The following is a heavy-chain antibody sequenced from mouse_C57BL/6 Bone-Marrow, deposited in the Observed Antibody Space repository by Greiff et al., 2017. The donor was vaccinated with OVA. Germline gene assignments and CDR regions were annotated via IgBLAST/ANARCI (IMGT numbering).Heavy chain of an antibody. CDR2: ISGGGGNT. CDR1: GFTFSSYT. Sequence: EVQLQESGGGLVKPGGSLKLSCAASGFTFSSYTMSWVRQTPEKRPEWVATISGGGGNTYYPDSVKGRFTISRDNAKNTLYLQMSSLRSEDTALYYCARHGGSLDYWGQGTSVTVSS. D-gene: IGHD3-1*01. V-gene: IGHV5-9*01. CDR3: ARHGGSLDY. J-gene: IGHJ4*01.